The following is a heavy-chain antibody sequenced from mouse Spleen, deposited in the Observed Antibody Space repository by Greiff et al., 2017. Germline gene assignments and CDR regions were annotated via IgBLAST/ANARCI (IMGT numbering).Heavy chain of an antibody. J-gene: IGHJ4*01. CDR1: GYTFTSYT. Sequence: QVQLQQSGAELARPGASVKMSCKASGYTFTSYTMHWVKQRPGQGLEWIGYINPSSGYTKYNQKFKDKATLTADKSSSTAYMQLSSLTSEDSAVYYCARSDVGYAMDYWGQGTSVTVSS. CDR2: INPSSGYT. V-gene: IGHV1-4*01. CDR3: ARSDVGYAMDY.